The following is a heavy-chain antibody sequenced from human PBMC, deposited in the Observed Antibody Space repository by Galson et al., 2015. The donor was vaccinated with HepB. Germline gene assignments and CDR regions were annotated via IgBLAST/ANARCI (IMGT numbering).Heavy chain of an antibody. J-gene: IGHJ3*02. Sequence: SLRLSCAASGFTFSSYWMSWVRQAPGEGLEWVANIKQDGSEKYYVDSVKGRFTISRDNAKNSLYVQMNSLRAEDTAVYYCARERVVVVAAIDAFDIWGQGTKVTVSS. CDR3: ARERVVVVAAIDAFDI. V-gene: IGHV3-7*03. D-gene: IGHD2-15*01. CDR2: IKQDGSEK. CDR1: GFTFSSYW.